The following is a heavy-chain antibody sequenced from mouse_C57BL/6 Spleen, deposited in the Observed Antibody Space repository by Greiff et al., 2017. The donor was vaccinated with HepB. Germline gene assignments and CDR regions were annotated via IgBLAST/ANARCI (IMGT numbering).Heavy chain of an antibody. J-gene: IGHJ1*03. D-gene: IGHD1-1*01. CDR3: VRLYYGSSYLYWYFDV. V-gene: IGHV10-1*01. CDR2: IRSKSNNYAT. CDR1: GFSFNTYA. Sequence: EVHLVESGGGLVQPKGSLKLSCAASGFSFNTYAMNWVRQAPGKGLEWVARIRSKSNNYATYYADSVKDRFTISRDDSESMLYLQMNNLKTEDTAMYYCVRLYYGSSYLYWYFDVWGTGTTVTVSS.